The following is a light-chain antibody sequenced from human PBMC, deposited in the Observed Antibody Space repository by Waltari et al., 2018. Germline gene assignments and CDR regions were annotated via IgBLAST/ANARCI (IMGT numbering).Light chain of an antibody. CDR3: SSNAAGSSYVV. CDR2: EVI. CDR1: SSDIGSYTL. Sequence: QSALTQPASVSGSPGQSITISCTGTSSDIGSYTLVSWYQQHPGKVPKLIIYEVIKRPSGISDRFSGSKSGNTASLTISGLQAEDEADYYCSSNAAGSSYVVFGGGTRLTVL. V-gene: IGLV2-23*02. J-gene: IGLJ2*01.